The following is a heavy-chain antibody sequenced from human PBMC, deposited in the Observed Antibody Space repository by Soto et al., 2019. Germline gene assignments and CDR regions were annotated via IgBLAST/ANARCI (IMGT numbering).Heavy chain of an antibody. V-gene: IGHV4-4*07. CDR2: XYTXGXX. CDR3: ARAAYNYGPFDY. CDR1: GGSITVYY. Sequence: SETLSLNCTVSGGSITVYYLNWIRQPAGKGLEWXGHXYTXGXXXYXXSFKSRVTMSLDTSQNQFSLRLTSVTAADTAVYYCARAAYNYGPFDYWGQGTLVTVSS. J-gene: IGHJ4*02. D-gene: IGHD5-18*01.